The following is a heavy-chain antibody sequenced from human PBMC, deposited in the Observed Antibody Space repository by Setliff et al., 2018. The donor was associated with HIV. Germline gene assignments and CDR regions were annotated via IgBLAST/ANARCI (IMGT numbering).Heavy chain of an antibody. CDR2: ITSSGRGI. D-gene: IGHD2-15*01. V-gene: IGHV3-11*04. Sequence: GGSLRLSCAASGFTVSTYYMSWVRQAPGKGLEWVSYITSSGRGIYYAESVKGRFTISRDNAKNSLFLQMNSVRGDDTALYYCARGQSNCGGGKCYYHMDVWGNGTTVTVSS. J-gene: IGHJ6*03. CDR3: ARGQSNCGGGKCYYHMDV. CDR1: GFTVSTYY.